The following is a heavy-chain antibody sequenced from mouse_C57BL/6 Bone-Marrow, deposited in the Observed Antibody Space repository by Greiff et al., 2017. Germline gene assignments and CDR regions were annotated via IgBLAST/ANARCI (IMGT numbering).Heavy chain of an antibody. CDR2: ISYDGSN. D-gene: IGHD1-1*01. Sequence: ESGPGLVKPSQSLSLTCSVTGYSITSGYYWNWIRQFPGNKLEWMGYISYDGSNNYNPSLKNRISITRDTSKNQFFLKLNSVTTEDTATYDCARGGYYGSSSWFAYWGQGTLVTVSA. CDR3: ARGGYYGSSSWFAY. V-gene: IGHV3-6*01. CDR1: GYSITSGYY. J-gene: IGHJ3*01.